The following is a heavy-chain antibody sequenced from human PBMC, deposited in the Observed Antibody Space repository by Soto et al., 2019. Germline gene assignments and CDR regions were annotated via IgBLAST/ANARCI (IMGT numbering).Heavy chain of an antibody. Sequence: QVQLQESGPGLVKPSETLSLTCTVSGGSISSYYWSWIRQPPGKGLEWIGYIYYSGSTNYNPSLKSRATISVDTSKHHFSLKLSSVTAADTAVYYCARGAPVGYCSSTSCYVSPFDYWGQGTLVTVSS. V-gene: IGHV4-59*01. CDR1: GGSISSYY. J-gene: IGHJ4*02. D-gene: IGHD2-2*01. CDR2: IYYSGST. CDR3: ARGAPVGYCSSTSCYVSPFDY.